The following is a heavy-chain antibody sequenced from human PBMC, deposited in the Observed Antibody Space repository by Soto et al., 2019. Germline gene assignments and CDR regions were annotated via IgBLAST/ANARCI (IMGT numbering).Heavy chain of an antibody. CDR2: ISSSSSTI. J-gene: IGHJ5*02. Sequence: EVQLVESGGGLVQPGGSLRLSCAASGFTFSSYSMNWVRQAPGKGLEGVSYISSSSSTIYYADSVKGRFTISRDNAKNSLYLQMNSLRAEDTAVYYCARERGYSGYDSGWFDPWGQGTLVTVSS. V-gene: IGHV3-48*01. CDR3: ARERGYSGYDSGWFDP. CDR1: GFTFSSYS. D-gene: IGHD5-12*01.